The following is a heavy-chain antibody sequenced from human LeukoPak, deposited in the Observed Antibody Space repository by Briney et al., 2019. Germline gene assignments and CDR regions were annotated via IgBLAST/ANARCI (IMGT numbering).Heavy chain of an antibody. CDR2: ISGSGGST. V-gene: IGHV3-23*01. CDR3: AKGSGTYYGDYYFDY. Sequence: PGGSLRLSCAASGFTFSSYAMSWVRQAPGKGLEWVSAISGSGGSTYYADSVKGRSTISRDNSKNTLYLRMDSLRAEDTALYYCAKGSGTYYGDYYFDYWGQGTLVTVSS. CDR1: GFTFSSYA. D-gene: IGHD4-17*01. J-gene: IGHJ4*02.